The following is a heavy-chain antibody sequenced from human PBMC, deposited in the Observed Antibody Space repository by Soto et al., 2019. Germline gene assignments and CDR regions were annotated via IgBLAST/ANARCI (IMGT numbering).Heavy chain of an antibody. CDR2: IWAGGKEE. D-gene: IGHD3-10*01. Sequence: QVQLLESGGGVVPPGRSLRLTCTASGFTFSQFGMHWVRQAPGKGLQWVALIWAGGKEEYFGGSVKGRFTISRDNSKNTLYLHIDILTVDDTAVYYCARDRGRPFDYWGQGTLVTVSS. CDR1: GFTFSQFG. CDR3: ARDRGRPFDY. J-gene: IGHJ4*02. V-gene: IGHV3-33*01.